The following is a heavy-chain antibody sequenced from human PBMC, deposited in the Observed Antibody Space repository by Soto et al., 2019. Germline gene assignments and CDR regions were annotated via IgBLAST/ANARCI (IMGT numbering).Heavy chain of an antibody. CDR3: VKDGSSGWPYFYDMDV. CDR1: GFSFSSYG. J-gene: IGHJ6*02. Sequence: SXIRSCPASGFSFSSYGMHCFRQAPGKGLEWVAVISYDGRNKYYADAVKGRFTISRDNSKNTLYLQMSSLRAEDTAVYYCVKDGSSGWPYFYDMDVWGQGTTVTVSS. CDR2: ISYDGRNK. V-gene: IGHV3-30*18. D-gene: IGHD6-19*01.